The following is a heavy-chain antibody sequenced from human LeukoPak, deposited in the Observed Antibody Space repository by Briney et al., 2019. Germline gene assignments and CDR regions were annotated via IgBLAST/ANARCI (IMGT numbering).Heavy chain of an antibody. CDR3: ARDTYYYGSGNRADDY. D-gene: IGHD3-10*01. J-gene: IGHJ4*02. Sequence: ASVKVSCKASGGTFSSYAIGWVRQAPGQGLEWMGRIIPIFGTANYAQKFQGRVTITTDESTSTAYMELSSLRSEDTAVYYCARDTYYYGSGNRADDYWGQGTLVTVSS. V-gene: IGHV1-69*05. CDR2: IIPIFGTA. CDR1: GGTFSSYA.